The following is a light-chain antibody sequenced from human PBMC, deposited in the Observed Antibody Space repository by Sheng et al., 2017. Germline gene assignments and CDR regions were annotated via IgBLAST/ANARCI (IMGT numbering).Light chain of an antibody. Sequence: EVVMTQSPATLSLSPGDRATLSCRASQSVSTNLAWYQQKPGQSPRLLIHSASTRATGIPARFSGSGSGTEFTLTISSLQSEDFALYYCQQYDTFPLTFGGGTKVEIK. V-gene: IGKV3-15*01. J-gene: IGKJ4*01. CDR3: QQYDTFPLT. CDR1: QSVSTN. CDR2: SAS.